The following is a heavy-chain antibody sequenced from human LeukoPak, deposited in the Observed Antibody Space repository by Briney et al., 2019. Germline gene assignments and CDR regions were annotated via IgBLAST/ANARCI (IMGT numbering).Heavy chain of an antibody. J-gene: IGHJ1*01. CDR3: ARQGLYDSSDFWTFQH. D-gene: IGHD3/OR15-3a*01. V-gene: IGHV3-64*04. CDR2: ISRDGAST. Sequence: GGSLRLSCSASGFTFSSYAMHWVRQAPDKGLEYVSTISRDGASTNYADSVKGRFTISRDNAKNSVYLQMNSLSAEDTAVYYCARQGLYDSSDFWTFQHWGQGTLVTVSS. CDR1: GFTFSSYA.